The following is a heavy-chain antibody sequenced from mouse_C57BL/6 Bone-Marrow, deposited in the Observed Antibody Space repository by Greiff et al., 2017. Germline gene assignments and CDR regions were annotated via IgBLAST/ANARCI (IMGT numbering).Heavy chain of an antibody. V-gene: IGHV5-4*01. CDR1: GFTFSSYA. D-gene: IGHD2-3*01. CDR2: ISDGGSYT. Sequence: EVQLVESGGGLVKPGGSLKLSCAASGFTFSSYAMSWVRQTPEKRLEWVATISDGGSYTYYPANVKGRFTISRDNAKNNLYLQMSHLKSEDTARYYCARDKGLLRFAYWGQGTLVTVSA. CDR3: ARDKGLLRFAY. J-gene: IGHJ3*01.